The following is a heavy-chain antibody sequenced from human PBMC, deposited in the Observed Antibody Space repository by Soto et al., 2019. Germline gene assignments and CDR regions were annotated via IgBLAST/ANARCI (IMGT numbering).Heavy chain of an antibody. CDR1: GYSFTSYW. CDR3: ARRGLAARPTHLNWFDP. J-gene: IGHJ5*02. CDR2: IYPGDSDT. V-gene: IGHV5-51*01. D-gene: IGHD6-6*01. Sequence: PGESLKISCKGSGYSFTSYWIGWVRQMPGKGLEWMGIIYPGDSDTRYSPSFQGQVTISADKSISTAYLQWSSLKASDTAMYYCARRGLAARPTHLNWFDPWGQGTLVTVSS.